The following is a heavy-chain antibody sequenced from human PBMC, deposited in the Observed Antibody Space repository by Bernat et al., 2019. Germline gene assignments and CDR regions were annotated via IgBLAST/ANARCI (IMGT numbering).Heavy chain of an antibody. V-gene: IGHV3-20*04. D-gene: IGHD2-21*01. CDR3: AKHIRGDYYYYVIDV. CDR2: INWNGGSR. Sequence: EVQLAESGGGVVRPGGSLRLSCAASGFTFDDYGMSWVRQAPGKGLEWVSGINWNGGSRGYADSVKGRFTISRDNAKNSLYLQMNSLRAEDTALYYCAKHIRGDYYYYVIDVWGQGPTVTVPS. J-gene: IGHJ6*02. CDR1: GFTFDDYG.